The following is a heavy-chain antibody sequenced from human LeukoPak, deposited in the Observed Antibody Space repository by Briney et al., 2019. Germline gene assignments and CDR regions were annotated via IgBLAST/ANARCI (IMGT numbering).Heavy chain of an antibody. Sequence: GESLKVSCKTSGYTFTDYGISWVRQAPGQGLEWMGWISVYNVNTNYAQKFQGRVTMTRDTSTNTVYMELTSLTSDDTAVYFCARDEIFGVGTHFDYWGQGTLVIVSS. CDR3: ARDEIFGVGTHFDY. CDR2: ISVYNVNT. V-gene: IGHV1-18*01. D-gene: IGHD3-3*01. CDR1: GYTFTDYG. J-gene: IGHJ4*02.